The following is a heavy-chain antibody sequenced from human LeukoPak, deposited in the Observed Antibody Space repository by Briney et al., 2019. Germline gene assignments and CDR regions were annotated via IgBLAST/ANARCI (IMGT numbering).Heavy chain of an antibody. CDR2: ISSSSSYI. J-gene: IGHJ3*02. V-gene: IGHV3-21*01. CDR3: AKDQWELLRSAFDI. CDR1: GFTFSSYS. Sequence: GGSLRLSCAASGFTFSSYSMNWVRQAPGKGLEWVSSISSSSSYIYYADSVKGRFTISRDNSKNTLYLQMNSLRAEDTAVYYCAKDQWELLRSAFDIWGQGTMVTVSS. D-gene: IGHD1-26*01.